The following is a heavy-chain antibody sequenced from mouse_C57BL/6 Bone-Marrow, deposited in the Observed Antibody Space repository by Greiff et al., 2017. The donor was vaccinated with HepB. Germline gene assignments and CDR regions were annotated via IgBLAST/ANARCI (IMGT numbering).Heavy chain of an antibody. CDR3: TTLFFSSPYYFDY. V-gene: IGHV14-4*01. D-gene: IGHD1-3*01. CDR2: IDPENGDT. CDR1: GFNIKDDY. J-gene: IGHJ2*01. Sequence: VQLKQSGAELVRPGASVKLSCTASGFNIKDDYMHWVKQRPEQGLEWIGWIDPENGDTEYASKFQGKAPITADTSSNTAYLQLSSLTSEDTAVYYCTTLFFSSPYYFDYWGQGTTLTVSS.